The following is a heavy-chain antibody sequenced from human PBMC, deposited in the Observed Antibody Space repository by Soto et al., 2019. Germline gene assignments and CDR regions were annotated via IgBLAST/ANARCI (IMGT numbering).Heavy chain of an antibody. CDR3: ARGDCCSTSCYILFDY. D-gene: IGHD2-2*02. Sequence: ASVKVSGKASGYTFTSYYMHWVRRAPGQGLEWMGIINPSGGSTSYAQKFQGRVTMTRDTSTSTVYMELSSLRSEDTAVYYCARGDCCSTSCYILFDYWGQGTLVIVSS. V-gene: IGHV1-46*01. J-gene: IGHJ4*02. CDR2: INPSGGST. CDR1: GYTFTSYY.